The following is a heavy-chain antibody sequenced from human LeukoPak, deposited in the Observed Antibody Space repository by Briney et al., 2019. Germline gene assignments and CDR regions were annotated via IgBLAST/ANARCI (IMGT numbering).Heavy chain of an antibody. CDR3: VRDRYYTMDV. V-gene: IGHV3-74*01. CDR1: GFTFSSTW. J-gene: IGHJ6*03. Sequence: GGSLRLSCAASGFTFSSTWMHWVRKAPGKGLVWVSRIKSDGISTIYADSVKGRFIISRDNAKNTLYLQMNSLRAEDSAVYYCVRDRYYTMDVWGKGTTVSVSS. CDR2: IKSDGIST.